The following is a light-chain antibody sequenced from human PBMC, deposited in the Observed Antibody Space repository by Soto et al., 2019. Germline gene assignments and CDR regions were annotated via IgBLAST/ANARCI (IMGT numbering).Light chain of an antibody. Sequence: IHMTQSASSLSASVGDRVTITCRASQSISSYLNWYQQKPGKAPKLLIYAASSLQSGVPSRFSGSGSGTDFTLTISSLQPEDFATYYCQQSYTPITFGQGTRLEI. CDR1: QSISSY. CDR2: AAS. J-gene: IGKJ5*01. V-gene: IGKV1-39*01. CDR3: QQSYTPIT.